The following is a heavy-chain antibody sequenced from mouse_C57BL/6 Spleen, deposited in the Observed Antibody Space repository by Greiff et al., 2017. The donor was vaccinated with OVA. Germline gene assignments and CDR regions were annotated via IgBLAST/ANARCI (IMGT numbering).Heavy chain of an antibody. CDR2: ISSGGSYT. D-gene: IGHD1-1*01. V-gene: IGHV5-6*01. CDR3: ARRDPTVVGPYAMDY. CDR1: GFTFSSYG. J-gene: IGHJ4*01. Sequence: EVQLVESGGDLVKPGGSLKLSCAASGFTFSSYGMSWVRQTPDKRLEWVATISSGGSYTYYPDSVKGRFTISRDNAKNTLYLQMSSLKSEDTAMYYCARRDPTVVGPYAMDYWGQGTSVTVSS.